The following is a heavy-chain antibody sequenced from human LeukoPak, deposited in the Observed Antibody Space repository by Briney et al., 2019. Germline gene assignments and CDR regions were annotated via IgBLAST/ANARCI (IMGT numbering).Heavy chain of an antibody. D-gene: IGHD3-10*01. Sequence: PGGSLRLSCAASGFTFSSYAMSWVRQAPGKGLEWVSAISGSGGSTYYADSVKGRFTISRDNSKNTLYLQMNSLRAEDSALYYCARWGVSAGLDSWGQGTLVTVSS. CDR1: GFTFSSYA. V-gene: IGHV3-23*01. J-gene: IGHJ5*01. CDR3: ARWGVSAGLDS. CDR2: ISGSGGST.